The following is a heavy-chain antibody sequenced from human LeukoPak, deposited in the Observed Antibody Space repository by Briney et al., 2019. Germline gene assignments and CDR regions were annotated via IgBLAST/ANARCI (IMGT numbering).Heavy chain of an antibody. V-gene: IGHV1-2*02. CDR1: GYTFTGYY. CDR2: INPNSGGT. Sequence: ASVKVSCKASGYTFTGYYMHWVRQAPGQGLEWMGWINPNSGGTNYAQKFQGRVTMARDTSISTAYMELSRLRSDDTAVCYCARGDCSSTSCYAGSMDDTRYYYYYMDVWGKGTTVTVSS. J-gene: IGHJ6*03. D-gene: IGHD2-2*01. CDR3: ARGDCSSTSCYAGSMDDTRYYYYYMDV.